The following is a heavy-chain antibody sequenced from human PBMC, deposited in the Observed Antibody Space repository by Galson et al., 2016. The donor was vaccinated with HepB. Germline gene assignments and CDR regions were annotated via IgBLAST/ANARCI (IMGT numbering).Heavy chain of an antibody. Sequence: SLRLSCAASGFTFRNYAMHWVRQAPGKGLEWVAALSEDGNRDYYLDSVKGRFTISRDNSRNTLFLRMDSLRAEDTAVYYCAKERAAPFDFYSDMDVWGQGTTVTGSS. CDR2: LSEDGNRD. J-gene: IGHJ6*02. D-gene: IGHD3/OR15-3a*01. CDR3: AKERAAPFDFYSDMDV. V-gene: IGHV3-30*18. CDR1: GFTFRNYA.